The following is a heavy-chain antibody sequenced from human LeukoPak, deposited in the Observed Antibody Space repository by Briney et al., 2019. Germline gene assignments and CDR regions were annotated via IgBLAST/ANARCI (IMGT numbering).Heavy chain of an antibody. D-gene: IGHD2-2*01. CDR3: ARVLMP. CDR2: IKEDGSEK. V-gene: IGHV3-7*01. Sequence: GGSLRLSCAASGFNFSDYWMSWVRQAPGKGLEWVGNIKEDGSEKYYMDSVRGRFTISRDNAKNSLYLQMNSLRAEDTAVYYCARVLMPRGQGTLVTVSS. J-gene: IGHJ4*02. CDR1: GFNFSDYW.